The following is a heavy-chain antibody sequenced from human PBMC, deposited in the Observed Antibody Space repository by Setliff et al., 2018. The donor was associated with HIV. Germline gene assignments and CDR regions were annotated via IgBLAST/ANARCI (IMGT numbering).Heavy chain of an antibody. D-gene: IGHD3-22*01. J-gene: IGHJ4*02. Sequence: PSETLSLTCTVSGGSISNYYWSWIRQPPGKGLEWIGYIYYSGSTTYNPSLESRVTIAIDTSKNQFSLKLSSVTAADTAVYYCARSRGGHSSDHYLEYWGQGTLVTVSS. CDR1: GGSISNYY. CDR3: ARSRGGHSSDHYLEY. V-gene: IGHV4-59*08. CDR2: IYYSGST.